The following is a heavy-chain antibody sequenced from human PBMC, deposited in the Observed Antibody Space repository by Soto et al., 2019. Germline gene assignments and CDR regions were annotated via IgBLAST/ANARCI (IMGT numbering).Heavy chain of an antibody. CDR2: IYYSGST. CDR1: AGIPSRSSYY. Sequence: SAGIPSRSSYYVGWIRQPPGKGLGWMGSIYYSGSTYYNPSVKSRVTISVDTSKNHFSLQLSSVTAADTAVYYCANYYDSTGLDFWGQGTLVTVS. J-gene: IGHJ4*02. V-gene: IGHV4-39*02. CDR3: ANYYDSTGLDF. D-gene: IGHD3-22*01.